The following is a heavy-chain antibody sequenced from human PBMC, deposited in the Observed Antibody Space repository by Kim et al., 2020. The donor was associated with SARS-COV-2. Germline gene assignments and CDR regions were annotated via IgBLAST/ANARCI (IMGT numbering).Heavy chain of an antibody. CDR1: GGTFSSYA. V-gene: IGHV1-69*13. CDR2: IIPIFGTA. CDR3: ARAPGFMVWGVISTTFYFFEY. D-gene: IGHD3-10*01. J-gene: IGHJ4*02. Sequence: SVKVSCKASGGTFSSYAISWVRQAPGQGLEWMGGIIPIFGTANYAQKFQGRVTITADESTSTAYMELSSLRSEDTAVYYCARAPGFMVWGVISTTFYFFEYWGQRALVSVSS.